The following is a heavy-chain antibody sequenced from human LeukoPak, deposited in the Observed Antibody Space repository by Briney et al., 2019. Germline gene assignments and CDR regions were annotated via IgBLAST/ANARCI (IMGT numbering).Heavy chain of an antibody. D-gene: IGHD3-22*01. V-gene: IGHV3-21*01. Sequence: GGSLRLSCAGSGFSFSGYGISWVRLAPGKGLDWVSSITSGSDYIHYADSVKGRLITSRDNAKNSVYLQMNSLRAEDTAVYYCARENYYDGSGYYTYYHYMDVWGKGTTVTVSS. CDR2: ITSGSDYI. CDR1: GFSFSGYG. J-gene: IGHJ6*03. CDR3: ARENYYDGSGYYTYYHYMDV.